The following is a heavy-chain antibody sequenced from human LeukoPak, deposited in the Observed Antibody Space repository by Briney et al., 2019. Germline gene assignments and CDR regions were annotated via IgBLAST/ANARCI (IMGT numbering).Heavy chain of an antibody. CDR2: IDPLSGAT. CDR1: GYPFTNYY. D-gene: IGHD3-10*01. J-gene: IGHJ4*02. CDR3: ARERGSGNWRYFDF. V-gene: IGHV1-46*01. Sequence: ASVKLSCTPSGYPFTNYYIHWVRQAPGQGLQCMGVIDPLSGATNYAQGFQGRVTLTRDTSTSTVYMELSSLVSEDTAVYYCARERGSGNWRYFDFWGQGTLITVSS.